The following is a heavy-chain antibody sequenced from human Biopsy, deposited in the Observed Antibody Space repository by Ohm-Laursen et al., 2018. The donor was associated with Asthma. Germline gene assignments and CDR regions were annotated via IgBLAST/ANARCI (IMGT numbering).Heavy chain of an antibody. V-gene: IGHV3-23*01. CDR2: ISGSGGST. Sequence: SLRLSCTASGFDLRDYTMNWVRQAPGKGLEWVSAISGSGGSTYYADSVKGRFTISRDNSKNTLYLQMNSLRAEDTAVYYCATFPYGDYLPLDYWGQGTLVTVSS. CDR3: ATFPYGDYLPLDY. J-gene: IGHJ4*02. D-gene: IGHD4-17*01. CDR1: GFDLRDYT.